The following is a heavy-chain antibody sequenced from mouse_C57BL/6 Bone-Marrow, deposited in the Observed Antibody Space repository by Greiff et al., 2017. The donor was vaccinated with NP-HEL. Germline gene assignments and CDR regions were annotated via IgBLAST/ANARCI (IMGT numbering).Heavy chain of an antibody. J-gene: IGHJ3*01. D-gene: IGHD3-2*01. CDR1: GYTFTDYY. Sequence: EVQLQQSGPELVKPGASVKISCKASGYTFTDYYMNWVKQSHGKSLEWIGDINPNNGGTSYNQKFKGKATLTVDKSSSTAYMELRSLTSEDSAVYYCAGRQGVWGQGTLVTVSA. V-gene: IGHV1-26*01. CDR2: INPNNGGT. CDR3: AGRQGV.